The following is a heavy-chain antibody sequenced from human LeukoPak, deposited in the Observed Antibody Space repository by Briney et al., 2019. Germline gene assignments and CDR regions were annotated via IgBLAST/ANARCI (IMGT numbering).Heavy chain of an antibody. V-gene: IGHV4-61*02. J-gene: IGHJ4*02. CDR2: DSSSGAT. CDR3: GRDRQSLVDE. D-gene: IGHD6-19*01. Sequence: SQTLSLTCALSGDSINSGGYYWSWIRQPAGKKLEWIGRDSSSGATNYNPSLRSRVTLSVDTSRNQFSLRMTSVTAADTAVYYCGRDRQSLVDEWGQGTLVTVSS. CDR1: GDSINSGGYY.